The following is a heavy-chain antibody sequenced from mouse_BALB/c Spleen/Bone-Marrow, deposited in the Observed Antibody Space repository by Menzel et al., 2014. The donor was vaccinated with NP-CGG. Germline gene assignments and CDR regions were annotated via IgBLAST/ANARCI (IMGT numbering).Heavy chain of an antibody. Sequence: EVKLMESGGGLVQPGGSLKLSCATSGFTFRDYYMYWVRQTPATRLEWVAYISNGGGSTYYPDTVKGRFTISRDNAKNTLYLQMSRLKSEDTAMYYCARQGTLDYWGQGTSVTVSS. CDR2: ISNGGGST. CDR3: ARQGTLDY. CDR1: GFTFRDYY. J-gene: IGHJ4*01. V-gene: IGHV5-12*02.